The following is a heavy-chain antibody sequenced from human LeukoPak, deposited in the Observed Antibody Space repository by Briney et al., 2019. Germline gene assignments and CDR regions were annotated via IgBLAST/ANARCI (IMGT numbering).Heavy chain of an antibody. CDR2: ISPYDGDT. Sequence: EASVTVSCTASGYTFGIYGISWVRQAPGQGLEWMAWISPYDGDTNYAQKFEGRVTITTETSTNTAYMELRSLRSDDTAIYYCARDYCTRGGDCYKEDLFDPWGQGTLVTVSA. V-gene: IGHV1-18*01. CDR3: ARDYCTRGGDCYKEDLFDP. D-gene: IGHD2-21*02. J-gene: IGHJ5*02. CDR1: GYTFGIYG.